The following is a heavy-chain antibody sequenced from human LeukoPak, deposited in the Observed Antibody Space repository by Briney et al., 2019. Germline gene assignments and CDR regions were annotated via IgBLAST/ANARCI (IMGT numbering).Heavy chain of an antibody. V-gene: IGHV3-23*01. CDR1: GFTFSSYA. J-gene: IGHJ4*02. D-gene: IGHD3-3*01. CDR2: ISGSGGST. CDR3: AKDVGTTIFGVVIYYFDY. Sequence: PGGSLSLSCAASGFTFSSYAMSWVRKAPGKGLEWVSAISGSGGSTYYADSVKGRFTISRDNSKNTLYLQRNSLRGEDTAVYYCAKDVGTTIFGVVIYYFDYWGQGTLVTVSS.